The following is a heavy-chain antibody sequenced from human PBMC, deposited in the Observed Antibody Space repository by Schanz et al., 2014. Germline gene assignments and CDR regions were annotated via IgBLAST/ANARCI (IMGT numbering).Heavy chain of an antibody. CDR3: AGDWASGRYSSDY. D-gene: IGHD1-26*01. CDR1: GFTFSRHA. CDR2: ITYDGSNK. Sequence: QVELVESGGGVVQPGRSLRLSCAASGFTFSRHAMHWVRQAAGKGLEWVADITYDGSNKYYAESVKGRFAISRDNSKDTLYLQMNSLRTEDTAVYYCAGDWASGRYSSDYWGQGTLVTVSS. J-gene: IGHJ4*02. V-gene: IGHV3-30*09.